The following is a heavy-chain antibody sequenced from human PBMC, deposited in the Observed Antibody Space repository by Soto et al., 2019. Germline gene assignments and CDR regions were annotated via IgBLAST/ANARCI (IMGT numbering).Heavy chain of an antibody. CDR1: GGSISSYY. J-gene: IGHJ4*02. CDR2: IYYSGRT. CDR3: ARHPTVTEYYFDY. V-gene: IGHV4-59*08. D-gene: IGHD4-17*01. Sequence: HSWTLSLTCTVSGGSISSYYWSWIRQPPGKGLEWIGYIYYSGRTNYNPSLKSRVTISVDTSKNQFSLKLTSVTAADTAVYYCARHPTVTEYYFDYRSPGTLVTVSS.